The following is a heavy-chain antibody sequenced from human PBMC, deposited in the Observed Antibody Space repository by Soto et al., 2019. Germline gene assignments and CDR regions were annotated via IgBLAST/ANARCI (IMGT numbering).Heavy chain of an antibody. J-gene: IGHJ6*02. V-gene: IGHV1-69*12. CDR1: GGTFSTSA. D-gene: IGHD1-1*01. Sequence: QVQLVQSGAEVKKPGSSVKVSCKASGGTFSTSAISRVRQAPGQGLEWVGGIMPVFPTPDYAQKFQGRVIITADESTTTAYLELTSLRADDTAVYYCARDKDRLQLGGNYYYILDVWGQGTAITVSS. CDR3: ARDKDRLQLGGNYYYILDV. CDR2: IMPVFPTP.